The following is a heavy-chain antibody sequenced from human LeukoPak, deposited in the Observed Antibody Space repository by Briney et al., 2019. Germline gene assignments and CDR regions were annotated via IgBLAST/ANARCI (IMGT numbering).Heavy chain of an antibody. D-gene: IGHD3-22*01. CDR1: GFTFSSYS. CDR3: ARFVAYYDSSGYDYGMDV. J-gene: IGHJ6*02. Sequence: GGSLRLSCAASGFTFSSYSMNWVRQAPGKGLEWVSYISSSSSTIYYADSVKGRFTISRDNAKNSLYLQMNGLRDEDTAVYYCARFVAYYDSSGYDYGMDVWGQGTTVTVSS. CDR2: ISSSSSTI. V-gene: IGHV3-48*02.